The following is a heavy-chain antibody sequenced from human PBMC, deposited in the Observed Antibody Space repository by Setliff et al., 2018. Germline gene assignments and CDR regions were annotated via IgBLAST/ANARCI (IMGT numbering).Heavy chain of an antibody. Sequence: SETLSLTCAVSGYSISSGYYWGWIRQHPGKGLEWLGSIYHSGSPYYNPSLKSRVTISVDTSKNQFSLQLSSVPAADTAVYYCARQPEGGYYDSSGYYGMAPYYFDYWGQGTLVTVSS. CDR1: GYSISSGYY. D-gene: IGHD3-22*01. CDR2: IYHSGSP. CDR3: ARQPEGGYYDSSGYYGMAPYYFDY. J-gene: IGHJ4*02. V-gene: IGHV4-38-2*01.